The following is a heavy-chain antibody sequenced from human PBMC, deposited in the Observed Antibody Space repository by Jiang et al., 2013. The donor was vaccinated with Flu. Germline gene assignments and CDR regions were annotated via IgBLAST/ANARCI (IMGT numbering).Heavy chain of an antibody. V-gene: IGHV3-49*04. CDR1: GFTFGDYA. D-gene: IGHD3-10*01. J-gene: IGHJ5*02. Sequence: QLVESGGGLVQPGRSLRLSCTASGFTFGDYAMSWVRQAPGKGLEWVGFIRSKAYGGTTEYAASVKGRFTISRDDSKSIAYLQMNSLKTEDTAVYYCTSGGWFDPWGQGTLVTVSS. CDR3: TSGGWFDP. CDR2: IRSKAYGGTT.